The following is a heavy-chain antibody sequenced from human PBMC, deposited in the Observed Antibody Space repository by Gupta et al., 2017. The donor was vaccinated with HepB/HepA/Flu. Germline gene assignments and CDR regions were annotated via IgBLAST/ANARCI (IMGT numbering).Heavy chain of an antibody. CDR3: VYRPGWGREGLY. CDR1: GFSLSSSGGV. Sequence: QITLKESGPTLVKPTQPLTLTCTFSGFSLSSSGGVVGWIRQPPGKALEWLALIYWNDDKLSSPSLRSRLTITKDTSKSQVVLTMTSIDPVDTATYYCVYRPGWGREGLYWGQGTLVTVSS. D-gene: IGHD7-27*01. J-gene: IGHJ4*02. V-gene: IGHV2-5*01. CDR2: IYWNDDK.